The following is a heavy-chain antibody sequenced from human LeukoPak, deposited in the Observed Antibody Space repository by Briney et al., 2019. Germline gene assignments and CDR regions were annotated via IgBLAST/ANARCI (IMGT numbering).Heavy chain of an antibody. D-gene: IGHD3-16*01. CDR2: IYYSGST. J-gene: IGHJ5*02. V-gene: IGHV4-39*07. CDR3: ARGSLSYWFDP. CDR1: GGSISSSSYY. Sequence: SETLSLTCTVSGGSISSSSYYWGWIRQPPGKGLEWIGSIYYSGSTYYNPSLKSRVTISVDTSKNQFSLKLSSVTAADTAVYYCARGSLSYWFDPWGQGTLVTVSS.